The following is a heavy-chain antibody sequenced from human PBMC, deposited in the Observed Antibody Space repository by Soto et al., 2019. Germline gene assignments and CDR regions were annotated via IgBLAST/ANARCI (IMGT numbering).Heavy chain of an antibody. CDR3: ARDSGRIQLWNYYYYGMDV. D-gene: IGHD5-18*01. Sequence: GGSLRLSCAASGFTFSSYSMNWVRQAPGKGLEWVSSISSSSSYIYYADSVKGRFTISRDNAKNSLYLQMNSLRAEDTAVYYCARDSGRIQLWNYYYYGMDVWGQGTTVTVSS. J-gene: IGHJ6*02. CDR2: ISSSSSYI. CDR1: GFTFSSYS. V-gene: IGHV3-21*01.